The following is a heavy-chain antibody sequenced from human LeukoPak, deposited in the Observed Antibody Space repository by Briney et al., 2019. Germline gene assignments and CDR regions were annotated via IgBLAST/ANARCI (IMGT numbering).Heavy chain of an antibody. D-gene: IGHD3-16*02. V-gene: IGHV3-23*01. CDR2: ISGSGGST. Sequence: PGGSLRLSCAASGFTFSSYAMSWVRQAPGKGLEWVSAISGSGGSTYYADSVKGRFTISRDNSKNTLYLQMNSLRAEDTAVYYCAKSFGGVIANTVDYWGRGTLVTVSS. CDR3: AKSFGGVIANTVDY. CDR1: GFTFSSYA. J-gene: IGHJ4*02.